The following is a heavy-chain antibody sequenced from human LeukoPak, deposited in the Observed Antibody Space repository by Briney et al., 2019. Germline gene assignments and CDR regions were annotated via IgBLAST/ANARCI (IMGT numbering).Heavy chain of an antibody. CDR1: GYTFTSYG. CDR3: ARAVRGVVVVPAATIGRDYYYYMDV. CDR2: ISAYNGNT. D-gene: IGHD2-2*01. Sequence: ASVKVSCKASGYTFTSYGISWVRQAPGQGLEWMGWISAYNGNTNYAQKLQGRVTMTTDTSTSTAYMELRSLRSDDTAVYYCARAVRGVVVVPAATIGRDYYYYMDVWGKGTTVTVSS. V-gene: IGHV1-18*01. J-gene: IGHJ6*03.